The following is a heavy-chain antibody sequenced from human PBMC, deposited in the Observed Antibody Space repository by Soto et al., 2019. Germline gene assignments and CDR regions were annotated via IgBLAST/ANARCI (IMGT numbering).Heavy chain of an antibody. CDR1: GGSISSGDYY. CDR2: TYYSGST. J-gene: IGHJ1*01. CDR3: AGVNGDYEFEYFQH. D-gene: IGHD4-17*01. V-gene: IGHV4-30-4*01. Sequence: QVQLQESGPGLVKPSQTLSLTCTVSGGSISSGDYYWSWIRQPPGKGLEWIGYTYYSGSTHYNPSLKRRFTNSVGTSKNQFSLKLSCVPPGDKAVYYFAGVNGDYEFEYFQHLCHGTLVTVSS.